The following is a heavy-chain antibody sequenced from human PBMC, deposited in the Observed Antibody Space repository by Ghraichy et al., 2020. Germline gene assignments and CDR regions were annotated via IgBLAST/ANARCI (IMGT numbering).Heavy chain of an antibody. CDR2: INPNSGGT. Sequence: ASVKVSCKASGYTFTGYYMHWVRQAPGQGLEWMGWINPNSGGTNYAQKFQGRVTMTRDTSISTAYMELSRLRSDDTAVYYCATSGGSYSWEPYYFDYWGQGTLVTVSS. J-gene: IGHJ4*02. CDR3: ATSGGSYSWEPYYFDY. CDR1: GYTFTGYY. D-gene: IGHD1-26*01. V-gene: IGHV1-2*02.